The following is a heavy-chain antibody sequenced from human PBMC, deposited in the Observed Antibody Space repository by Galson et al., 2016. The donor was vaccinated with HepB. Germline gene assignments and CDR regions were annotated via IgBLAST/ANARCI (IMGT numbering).Heavy chain of an antibody. CDR3: AIPRGAYYAAGRTEDAFDA. D-gene: IGHD4/OR15-4a*01. CDR1: GFTFSTYA. V-gene: IGHV3-30-3*01. CDR2: ISYDGSNR. Sequence: SLRLSCAASGFTFSTYAMHWVRQAPGKGLEWVAVISYDGSNRYYADSVKGRFTISRDNSKNTLYLQMNSLRADDTAVYYCAIPRGAYYAAGRTEDAFDAWGQGTMVIVSS. J-gene: IGHJ3*01.